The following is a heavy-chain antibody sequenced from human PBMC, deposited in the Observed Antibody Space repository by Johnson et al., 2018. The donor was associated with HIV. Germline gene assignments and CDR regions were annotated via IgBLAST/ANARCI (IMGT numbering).Heavy chain of an antibody. CDR2: IWYDGSTK. J-gene: IGHJ3*02. CDR3: ARGGQLSISGGAFDI. D-gene: IGHD6-6*01. Sequence: QVQLVESGGGVVQPGRSLRLSCAASGFTFSNYGMHWVRQAPGKGLEWVAVIWYDGSTKYYADSVKGRFTISRDNSKNTLYLQMNSLRAEDTAVYYCARGGQLSISGGAFDIWGQGTMVTVSS. CDR1: GFTFSNYG. V-gene: IGHV3-30*19.